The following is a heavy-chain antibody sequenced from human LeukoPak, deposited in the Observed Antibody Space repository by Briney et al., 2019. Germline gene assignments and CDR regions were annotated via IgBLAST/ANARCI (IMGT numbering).Heavy chain of an antibody. CDR2: ISGSGGST. CDR3: AKHPHPDYYDSSGYFSP. D-gene: IGHD3-22*01. V-gene: IGHV3-23*01. Sequence: GSLRLSCAASGFTFSSYAMSWVRQAPGKGLEWVSAISGSGGSTYYADSVKGRFTISRDNSKNTLYLQMNSLRAEDTAVYYCAKHPHPDYYDSSGYFSPWGQGTLVTVSS. J-gene: IGHJ5*02. CDR1: GFTFSSYA.